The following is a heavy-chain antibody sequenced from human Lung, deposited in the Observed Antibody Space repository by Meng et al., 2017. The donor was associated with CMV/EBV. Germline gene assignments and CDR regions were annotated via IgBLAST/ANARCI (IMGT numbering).Heavy chain of an antibody. Sequence: LXCAPYGGPFSGHYWSWIRQPPGKGLEWIGEINHSGSTNYNPSLKSRVIISVDVSKNHFHLKVTSVTAADTAVYYCARGSWVYVDNDETTGLDDXSPGXLVTVSS. D-gene: IGHD3-9*01. V-gene: IGHV4-34*01. CDR3: ARGSWVYVDNDETTGLDD. CDR2: INHSGST. CDR1: GGPFSGHY. J-gene: IGHJ4*02.